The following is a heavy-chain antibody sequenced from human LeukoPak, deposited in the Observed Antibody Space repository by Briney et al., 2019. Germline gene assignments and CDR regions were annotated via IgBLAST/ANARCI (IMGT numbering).Heavy chain of an antibody. CDR2: MNPNSGNT. CDR3: ARALSGLTISPPHYYYYMDV. CDR1: GYTFTSYD. J-gene: IGHJ6*03. V-gene: IGHV1-8*03. D-gene: IGHD3-3*01. Sequence: ASVKVSCKASGYTFTSYDINWVRQATGQGLEWMGWMNPNSGNTGYAQKFQGRVTITGNTSISTAYMELSSLRSEDTAVYYCARALSGLTISPPHYYYYMDVWGKGTTVTVSS.